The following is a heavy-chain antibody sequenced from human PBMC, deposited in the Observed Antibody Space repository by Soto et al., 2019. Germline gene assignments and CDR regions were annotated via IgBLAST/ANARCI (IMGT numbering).Heavy chain of an antibody. D-gene: IGHD5-18*01. CDR1: GFSFRSYG. CDR3: VVDTTGLLDY. CDR2: IWYDGNKK. V-gene: IGHV3-33*03. Sequence: GGSLRLSCAAFGFSFRSYGMHWVRQAPGKGLEWVAVIWYDGNKKYYGDSVRGRFTISRDNSQNTLYLEMNSLRAEDTAVYYCVVDTTGLLDYWGQGTLVTVSS. J-gene: IGHJ4*02.